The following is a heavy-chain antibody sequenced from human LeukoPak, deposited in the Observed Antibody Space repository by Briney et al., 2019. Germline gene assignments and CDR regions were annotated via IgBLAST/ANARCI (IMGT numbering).Heavy chain of an antibody. J-gene: IGHJ3*02. CDR2: IYHSGST. Sequence: SETLSLTCTVSGVSISSSNWWSWVRQPPGKGLEWIGEIYHSGSTNYNPSLKSRVTISVDKSKNQFSLKLSSVTAADTAVYYCAARAAAGTDDAFDIWGQGTMVTVSS. V-gene: IGHV4-4*02. CDR3: AARAAAGTDDAFDI. CDR1: GVSISSSNW. D-gene: IGHD6-13*01.